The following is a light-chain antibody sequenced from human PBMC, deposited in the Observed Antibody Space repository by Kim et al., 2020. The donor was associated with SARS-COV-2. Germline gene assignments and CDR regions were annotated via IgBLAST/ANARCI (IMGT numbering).Light chain of an antibody. CDR2: ATS. Sequence: DIQMTQSPSSLSASVGDRVTITCRASQSISRFLNWYQQKPGKAPKLLLYATSNLQSGVPSRFSGSGSGTDFTLTISSLQPEDFATYFCLQRYSTPIYTFGQGTKLEI. V-gene: IGKV1-39*01. J-gene: IGKJ2*01. CDR3: LQRYSTPIYT. CDR1: QSISRF.